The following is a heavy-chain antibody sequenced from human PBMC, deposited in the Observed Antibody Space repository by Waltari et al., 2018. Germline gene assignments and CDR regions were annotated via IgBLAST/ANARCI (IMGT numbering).Heavy chain of an antibody. CDR1: GFTFSSYW. J-gene: IGHJ6*02. Sequence: EVQLVESGGGLVQPGGSLRLSCAASGFTFSSYWMSWVRQAPGKGLEWVANIKQGGSEKDYVDSVKCRCTSSRDNAKNSLYLQMNSLRAEDTAVYYCARLILSYDSSGYYYYYGMDVWGQGTTVTVSS. CDR3: ARLILSYDSSGYYYYYGMDV. V-gene: IGHV3-7*01. CDR2: IKQGGSEK. D-gene: IGHD3-22*01.